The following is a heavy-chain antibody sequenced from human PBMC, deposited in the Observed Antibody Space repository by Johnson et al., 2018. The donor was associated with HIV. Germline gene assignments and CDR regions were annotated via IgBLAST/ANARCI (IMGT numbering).Heavy chain of an antibody. CDR3: ARGFVRISMILVADAFDL. CDR1: GFTFDDYA. D-gene: IGHD3-22*01. Sequence: VQLVESGGGLVQPGRSLRLSCAASGFTFDDYAMHWVRQAPGKGLEWVSGINWNGGSTGYADSVKGRFTISRDNAKNSLYLQMNSLRGEDTALYYCARGFVRISMILVADAFDLWGQGTMVTVSS. J-gene: IGHJ3*01. CDR2: INWNGGST. V-gene: IGHV3-9*01.